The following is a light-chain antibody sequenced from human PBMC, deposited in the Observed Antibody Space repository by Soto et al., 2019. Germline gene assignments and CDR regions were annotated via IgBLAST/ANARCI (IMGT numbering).Light chain of an antibody. CDR2: KAS. J-gene: IGKJ1*01. CDR1: QSISSW. CDR3: QQFSTYPRT. V-gene: IGKV1-5*03. Sequence: DIQMTQSPSTLSASVGDRVTITCRASQSISSWLAWYQHKPGKPPKVLIYKASSLESGVPSRFSGSGSGTEFALTISSLQPDDFATYYCQQFSTYPRTFGQGTRVEI.